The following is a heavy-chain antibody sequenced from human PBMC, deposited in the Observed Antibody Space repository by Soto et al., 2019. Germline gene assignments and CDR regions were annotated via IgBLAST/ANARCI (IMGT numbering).Heavy chain of an antibody. CDR2: INPNSGGT. V-gene: IGHV1-2*02. J-gene: IGHJ6*02. CDR1: GFTFSAYY. Sequence: ASVKVSCKASGFTFSAYYIYWVRQAPGQGLEWIGWINPNSGGTNNAQKFQGRVTMTRDASTSTVYMELSALISDDTAVYYCARSLLDEYSSSWRSAYYGMDVWGQGTTVTVSS. D-gene: IGHD6-13*01. CDR3: ARSLLDEYSSSWRSAYYGMDV.